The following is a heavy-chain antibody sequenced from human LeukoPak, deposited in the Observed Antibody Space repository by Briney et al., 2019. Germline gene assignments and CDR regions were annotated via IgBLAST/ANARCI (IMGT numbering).Heavy chain of an antibody. Sequence: GESLEISCKGSGYSFTSYWIGWVRQMPGKGLEWMGIIYPGDSDTRYSPSFQGQVTISADKSISTAYLQWSSLKASDTAMYYCARQGVTMVQGVIITIGRGFDPWGQGTLVTVSS. V-gene: IGHV5-51*01. D-gene: IGHD3-10*01. CDR2: IYPGDSDT. CDR1: GYSFTSYW. J-gene: IGHJ5*02. CDR3: ARQGVTMVQGVIITIGRGFDP.